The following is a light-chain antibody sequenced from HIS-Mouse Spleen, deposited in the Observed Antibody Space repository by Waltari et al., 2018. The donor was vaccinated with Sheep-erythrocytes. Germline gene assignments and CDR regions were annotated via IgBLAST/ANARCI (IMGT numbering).Light chain of an antibody. CDR3: MQGTHWPPYT. CDR2: KVS. Sequence: DVVMTQSPLSLPVTLGQPASISCRSSQSLVHSDGNTYLNWFQQRPGQSSRRLIYKVSNRDSWVPDRFSGSGSGTDFTLKISRVEAEDVGVYYCMQGTHWPPYTFGQGTKLEIK. V-gene: IGKV2-30*02. CDR1: QSLVHSDGNTY. J-gene: IGKJ2*01.